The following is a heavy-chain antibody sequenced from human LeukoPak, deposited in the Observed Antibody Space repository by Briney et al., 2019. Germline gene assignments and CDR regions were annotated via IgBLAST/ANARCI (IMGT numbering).Heavy chain of an antibody. CDR3: ARLRGGFGGVIVIPDY. CDR2: IYYSGST. D-gene: IGHD3-16*02. CDR1: GGSISSSSYY. J-gene: IGHJ4*02. V-gene: IGHV4-39*01. Sequence: SETLSLTCTVSGGSISSSSYYWGWIRQPPGKGLEWIGSIYYSGSTYYNPSLKSRVTISVDTSKNQFSLKLSSVTAADTAVYYCARLRGGFGGVIVIPDYWGQGTLVTVSS.